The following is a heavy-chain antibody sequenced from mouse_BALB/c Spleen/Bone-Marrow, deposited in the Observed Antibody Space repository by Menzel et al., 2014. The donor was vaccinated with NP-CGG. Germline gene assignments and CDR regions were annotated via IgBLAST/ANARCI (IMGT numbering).Heavy chain of an antibody. CDR2: ISSGGST. CDR3: ASLYFYGSSYYTMDH. CDR1: GFTFSSYA. J-gene: IGHJ4*01. D-gene: IGHD1-1*01. Sequence: DVKLVESGGGLVKPGGSLKLSCAASGFTFSSYAMSWVRQTPEKRLEWVASISSGGSTYYPDSVKGRFTISRDNARNILYLQMSSLRSEDTAMYYCASLYFYGSSYYTMDHWGQGTSVTVSS. V-gene: IGHV5-6-5*01.